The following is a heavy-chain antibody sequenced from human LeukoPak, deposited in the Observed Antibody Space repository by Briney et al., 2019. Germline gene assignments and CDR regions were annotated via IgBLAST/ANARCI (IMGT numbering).Heavy chain of an antibody. D-gene: IGHD3-10*01. CDR2: ISSSGSTM. Sequence: GGSLRLSCAASGFIFSDYYMSWIRQAPGKGLEWVSYISSSGSTMYYTDSVKGRFTISRDNAKDSLYLQMNSLRAEDTAVYYCARDQTYYYGSGSYDYWGQGTLVTVSS. V-gene: IGHV3-11*04. J-gene: IGHJ4*02. CDR3: ARDQTYYYGSGSYDY. CDR1: GFIFSDYY.